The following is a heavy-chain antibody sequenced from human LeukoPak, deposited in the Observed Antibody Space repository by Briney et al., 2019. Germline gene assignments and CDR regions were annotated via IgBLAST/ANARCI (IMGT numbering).Heavy chain of an antibody. J-gene: IGHJ2*01. CDR2: IYHSGST. D-gene: IGHD2/OR15-2a*01. CDR3: ARQISNWYFDL. V-gene: IGHV4-30-2*01. Sequence: SETLSLTCTVSGGSISSGGYYWSWIRQPPGKGLEWIGYIYHSGSTYYNPSLKSRVTISVDRSKNQFSLKLSSVTAADTAVYYCARQISNWYFDLWGRGTLVTVSS. CDR1: GGSISSGGYY.